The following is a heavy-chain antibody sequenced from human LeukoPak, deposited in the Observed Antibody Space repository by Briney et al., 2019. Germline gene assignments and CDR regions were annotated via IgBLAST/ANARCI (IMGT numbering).Heavy chain of an antibody. CDR2: IETDGSAT. D-gene: IGHD6-13*01. J-gene: IGHJ1*01. CDR3: AKDMAAAGTMMHFQH. Sequence: QAGGSLRLSCAASGFTFRGYGMHWVRQTPGKGLEWVSAIETDGSATTYADSVEGRFTISRDNAKNSLYLQMNSLRAEDTALYYCAKDMAAAGTMMHFQHWGQGTLVTVSS. V-gene: IGHV3-74*01. CDR1: GFTFRGYG.